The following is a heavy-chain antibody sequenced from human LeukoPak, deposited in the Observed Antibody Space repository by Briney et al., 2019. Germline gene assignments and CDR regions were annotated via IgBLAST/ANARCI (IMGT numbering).Heavy chain of an antibody. CDR1: GFTFSSYW. V-gene: IGHV3-7*01. CDR2: IKQDGSEK. Sequence: GGSLRLSCAASGFTFSSYWMSWVRQARGKGLEWVANIKQDGSEKYYVDSVKGRFTISRDNAKNSLYLQMNSLRAEDTAVYYCARVGLGITIFGVVKNAFDIWGQGTMVTVSS. CDR3: ARVGLGITIFGVVKNAFDI. D-gene: IGHD3-3*01. J-gene: IGHJ3*02.